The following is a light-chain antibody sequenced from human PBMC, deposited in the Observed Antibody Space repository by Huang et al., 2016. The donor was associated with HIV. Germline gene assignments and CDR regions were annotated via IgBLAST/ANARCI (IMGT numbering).Light chain of an antibody. V-gene: IGKV3-20*01. CDR1: QSVTDNQ. CDR3: QQYGISPWT. Sequence: EVVLTQSPCTLSLSPGERATLSCRASQSVTDNQLAWYQQKPGQAPRLRIYGASARATGIPDRFTGSGSGTDLTLTISRLEPEDSAVYYCQQYGISPWTFGQGTKVEIK. CDR2: GAS. J-gene: IGKJ1*01.